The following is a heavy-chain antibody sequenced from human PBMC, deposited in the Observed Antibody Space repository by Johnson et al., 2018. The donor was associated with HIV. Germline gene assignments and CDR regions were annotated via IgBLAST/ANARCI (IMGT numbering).Heavy chain of an antibody. D-gene: IGHD1-26*01. V-gene: IGHV3-30-3*01. CDR3: ARDRSPYSRVSLGGI. J-gene: IGHJ3*02. Sequence: QVQLVESGGGLIQPGGSLRLSCVASGFTVSGNYMSWVRQAPGKGLEWVSVIAYDGSNKYYADSVKGRITVSRDNSKNTLSLQMDSLRPEDTAVDYCARDRSPYSRVSLGGIWGQGTMVTVSS. CDR1: GFTVSGNY. CDR2: IAYDGSNK.